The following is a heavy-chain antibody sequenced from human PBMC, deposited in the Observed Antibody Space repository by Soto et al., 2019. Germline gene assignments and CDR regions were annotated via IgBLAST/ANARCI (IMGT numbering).Heavy chain of an antibody. CDR1: GFTLSNYW. CDR3: AIRYCSSTSCYLF. D-gene: IGHD2-2*01. CDR2: INSDGSST. V-gene: IGHV3-74*01. Sequence: GGSLRLSCAASGFTLSNYWMHWVRQAPGKGLVWVSRINSDGSSTNYADSVKGRFTISRDNAKNTLYLQMNSLRAEDTAVYYCAIRYCSSTSCYLFWGKGTTVTVSS. J-gene: IGHJ6*04.